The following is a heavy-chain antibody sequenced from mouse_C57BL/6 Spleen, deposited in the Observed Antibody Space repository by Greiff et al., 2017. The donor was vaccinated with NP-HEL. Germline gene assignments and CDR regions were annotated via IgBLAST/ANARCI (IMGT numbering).Heavy chain of an antibody. D-gene: IGHD1-1*01. CDR1: GFTFSSYA. J-gene: IGHJ4*01. Sequence: EVKLMESGGGLVKPGGSLKLSCAASGFTFSSYAMSWVRQTPEKRLEWVATISAGGSYTYYPDNVKGRFTISRDNAKNNLYLQMSHLKSEDTAMYYCARDRDGSSFYYAMDYWGQGTSVTVSS. V-gene: IGHV5-4*01. CDR3: ARDRDGSSFYYAMDY. CDR2: ISAGGSYT.